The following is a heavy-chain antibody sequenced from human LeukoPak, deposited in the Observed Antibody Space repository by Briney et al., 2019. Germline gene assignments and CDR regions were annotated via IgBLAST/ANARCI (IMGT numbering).Heavy chain of an antibody. CDR3: ARGWWHYVS. CDR1: GFTFSDSY. CDR2: ISGSGTIM. V-gene: IGHV3-11*04. Sequence: PGGSLRLSCAASGFTFSDSYMTWIRQAPGKGLEWVSYISGSGTIMYYADSVKGRFTISRDNAKNSLFLQMNSTRAEDTAVCYVARGWWHYVSWGQGTLVTVSS. J-gene: IGHJ4*02. D-gene: IGHD2-8*02.